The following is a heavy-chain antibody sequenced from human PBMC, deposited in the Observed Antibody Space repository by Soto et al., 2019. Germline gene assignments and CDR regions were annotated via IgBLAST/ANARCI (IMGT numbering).Heavy chain of an antibody. CDR2: VSRDGFTK. V-gene: IGHV3-30*03. J-gene: IGHJ4*02. Sequence: QVQLVESGGGVVQPGRSLRLSCAASGFTFSNYGMQWVRQAPGKGLEWVAVVSRDGFTKFYAGSVKGRFTISSDNSKNTLDLQVNSLRPEDTAVYYCVRGGSCRGGSCYPNLDFYGDYEGFDYWGQGTLVTVSS. CDR1: GFTFSNYG. D-gene: IGHD2-15*01. CDR3: VRGGSCRGGSCYPNLDFYGDYEGFDY.